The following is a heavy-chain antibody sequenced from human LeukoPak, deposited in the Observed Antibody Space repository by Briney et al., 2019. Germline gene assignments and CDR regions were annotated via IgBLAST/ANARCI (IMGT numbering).Heavy chain of an antibody. J-gene: IGHJ4*02. CDR2: ISSSSSTI. V-gene: IGHV3-48*02. CDR3: ARDRSYYDILTGYLDY. Sequence: GGSLRLSCAASGFTFSSYSMSWVRQAPGKGLEWVSYISSSSSTIYYADSVKGRFTISRDNAKNSLYLQMNSLRDEDTAVYYCARDRSYYDILTGYLDYWGQGTLVTVSS. D-gene: IGHD3-9*01. CDR1: GFTFSSYS.